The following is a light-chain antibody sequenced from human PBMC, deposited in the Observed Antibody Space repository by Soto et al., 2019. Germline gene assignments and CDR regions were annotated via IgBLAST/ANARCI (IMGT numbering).Light chain of an antibody. J-gene: IGLJ2*01. CDR2: EVT. CDR3: SSYTSSSTLVI. CDR1: SSDVGGYNY. Sequence: QSALTQPASVSGSPGQSIAISCTGTSSDVGGYNYVSWYQQHPGKAPKLIISEVTNRPSGVSSRFSGSRSGNTASLTISGLQADDEADYYCSSYTSSSTLVIFGGGTKLTVL. V-gene: IGLV2-14*01.